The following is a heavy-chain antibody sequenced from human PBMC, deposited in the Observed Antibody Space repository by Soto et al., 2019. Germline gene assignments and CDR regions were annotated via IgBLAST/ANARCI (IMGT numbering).Heavy chain of an antibody. J-gene: IGHJ6*02. V-gene: IGHV3-53*01. Sequence: EVQLVEYGGGLIQPGGSLRLSCAASGFTVSSNYMSLVRQAPGKGLEWVSVIYSGGSTYYAFSVKDRFTTSRDNSKNTLYLQMTSLSSGDTGVYYCASDFRTRYSMDVWGQGTTVTVS. CDR1: GFTVSSNY. CDR2: IYSGGST. CDR3: ASDFRTRYSMDV.